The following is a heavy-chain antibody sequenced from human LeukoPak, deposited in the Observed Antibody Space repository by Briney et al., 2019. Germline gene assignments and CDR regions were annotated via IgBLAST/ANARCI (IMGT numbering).Heavy chain of an antibody. CDR3: AKVLPAAGCGY. CDR2: ISASGGTT. V-gene: IGHV3-23*01. J-gene: IGHJ4*02. D-gene: IGHD6-13*01. Sequence: GGSLRLSCAASGFTFSSYAMTWVRQAPGKGLEWVSIISASGGTTYYPDSVKGRFSISRDNSKNTLYLQMNSLRAEGMAVYYCAKVLPAAGCGYWGQGTLVTVSS. CDR1: GFTFSSYA.